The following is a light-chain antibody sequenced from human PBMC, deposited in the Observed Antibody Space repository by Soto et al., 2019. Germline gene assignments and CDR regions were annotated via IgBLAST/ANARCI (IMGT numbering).Light chain of an antibody. Sequence: EIVMTQSPATLSVSPGERATFSCRASQSVSSNLAWYQQKPGQAPRLLIYGASIRATGIPARFSGSGSGTEFTLTISTLQSEDFVVYYCLQYDGWPLTFGQGTRLEIK. CDR2: GAS. J-gene: IGKJ5*01. V-gene: IGKV3-15*01. CDR1: QSVSSN. CDR3: LQYDGWPLT.